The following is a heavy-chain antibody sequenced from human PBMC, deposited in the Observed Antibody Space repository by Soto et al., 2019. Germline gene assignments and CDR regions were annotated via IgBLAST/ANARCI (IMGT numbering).Heavy chain of an antibody. CDR2: INPGNGDR. CDR3: ASKDYYRSGIYYFDY. Sequence: ASVKVSCKASGYTFTIYPIHWVRQAPGQGLEWMGWINPGNGDRDCLQKFQGRLTVSRDTSASTAYMELSSLTSEDTAVYYCASKDYYRSGIYYFDYWGQGTLVTVSS. CDR1: GYTFTIYP. D-gene: IGHD3-10*01. J-gene: IGHJ4*02. V-gene: IGHV1-3*01.